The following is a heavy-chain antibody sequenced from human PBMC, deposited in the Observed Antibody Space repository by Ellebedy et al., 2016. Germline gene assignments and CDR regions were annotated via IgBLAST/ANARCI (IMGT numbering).Heavy chain of an antibody. D-gene: IGHD5-18*01. J-gene: IGHJ4*02. CDR2: IDYSGST. CDR3: ASAYRYGYSGKFDH. V-gene: IGHV4-59*01. Sequence: SETLSLTCTVSADSISSYNWNWIRQPPGKGLEWIGYIDYSGSTSYNPSLKSRVTISVDTSNNHFSLKLNSVTAADTAAYYCASAYRYGYSGKFDHWGQGTLVTVSS. CDR1: ADSISSYN.